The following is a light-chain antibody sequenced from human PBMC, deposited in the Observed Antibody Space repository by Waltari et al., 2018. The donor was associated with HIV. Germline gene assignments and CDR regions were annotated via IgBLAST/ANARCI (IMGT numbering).Light chain of an antibody. J-gene: IGLJ2*01. CDR2: EVT. CDR3: SSYAGSNNLI. V-gene: IGLV2-8*01. CDR1: SSDVGGYDY. Sequence: QSALTQPLSASGSPGQSVTISCTGTSSDVGGYDYVSWYQQHPGKAPKQMLREVTTRPSGVAGRVSGSKAGRAASLTVSGLQAEDDAGYYCSSYAGSNNLIFGGGTKLTVL.